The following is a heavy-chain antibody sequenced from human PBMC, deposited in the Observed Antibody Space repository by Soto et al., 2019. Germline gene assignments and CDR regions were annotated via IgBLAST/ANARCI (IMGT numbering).Heavy chain of an antibody. J-gene: IGHJ4*02. Sequence: QVQLVESGGGVVQPGRSLRLSCAASGFTFSSYGMHWVRQAPGKGLEWVAVISYDGSNKYYADSVKGPFTISRDNSKNTLYRQMNSLRAEDTAVYYGAKGDRPEKDGDYIDYWGQGTLVTVSS. CDR3: AKGDRPEKDGDYIDY. CDR2: ISYDGSNK. V-gene: IGHV3-30*18. CDR1: GFTFSSYG. D-gene: IGHD4-17*01.